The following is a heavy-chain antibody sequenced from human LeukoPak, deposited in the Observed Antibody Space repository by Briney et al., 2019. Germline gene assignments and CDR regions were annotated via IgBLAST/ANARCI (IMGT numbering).Heavy chain of an antibody. CDR2: ISGSDDST. CDR3: AKVVLDFWTGYDY. V-gene: IGHV3-23*01. D-gene: IGHD3/OR15-3a*01. CDR1: GFSFSSYG. J-gene: IGHJ4*02. Sequence: GGSLRLSCVASGFSFSSYGMNWVRQAPGKGLERVSGISGSDDSTYYADSVKGRFTTSRDNSKNILYLQMNSLGVEDTALYYCAKVVLDFWTGYDYWGQGTLVTVSS.